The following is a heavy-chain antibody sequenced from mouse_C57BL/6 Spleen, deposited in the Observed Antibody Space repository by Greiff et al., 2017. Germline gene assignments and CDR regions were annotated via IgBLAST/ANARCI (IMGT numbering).Heavy chain of an antibody. Sequence: QVQLQQSGAELVKPGASVKLSCKASGYTFTEYTIHWVKQRSGQGLGGIGWFYPGSGGIKYNEKLKDRATLTADKSSSTVYMELSRLTSEDSAVYFCARHEEAYYSNYFDYWGQGTTLTVSS. V-gene: IGHV1-62-2*01. CDR3: ARHEEAYYSNYFDY. J-gene: IGHJ2*01. CDR1: GYTFTEYT. CDR2: FYPGSGGI. D-gene: IGHD2-5*01.